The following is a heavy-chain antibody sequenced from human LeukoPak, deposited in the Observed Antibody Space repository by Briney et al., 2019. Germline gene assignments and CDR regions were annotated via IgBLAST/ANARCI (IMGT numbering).Heavy chain of an antibody. J-gene: IGHJ4*02. D-gene: IGHD1-7*01. V-gene: IGHV3-43*01. CDR2: IIWDGGTT. CDR1: GFTFDDYT. CDR3: AKEGLEVELDY. Sequence: PGGSLRLSCAASGFTFDDYTMHWVRQAPGKGLEWVSLIIWDGGTTYYADSVKGRFTISRDNSKNSLYLQMNSLRTEDTALYYCAKEGLEVELDYWGQGTLVTVSS.